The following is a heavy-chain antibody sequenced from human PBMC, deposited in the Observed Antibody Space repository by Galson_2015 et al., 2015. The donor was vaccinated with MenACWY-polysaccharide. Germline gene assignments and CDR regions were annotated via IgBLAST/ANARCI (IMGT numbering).Heavy chain of an antibody. CDR3: ARLTLDSSGYEVGFDY. D-gene: IGHD3-22*01. V-gene: IGHV1-2*02. J-gene: IGHJ4*02. Sequence: SVKVSCKASGYTFTGAYYINWVRQAPGQGLEWMGWINPNSGGTKYPQKFQGRVTMTRDTSISTAYMELSRLRSDDTAVYYCARLTLDSSGYEVGFDYWGQGTLVTVSS. CDR1: GYTFTGAYY. CDR2: INPNSGGT.